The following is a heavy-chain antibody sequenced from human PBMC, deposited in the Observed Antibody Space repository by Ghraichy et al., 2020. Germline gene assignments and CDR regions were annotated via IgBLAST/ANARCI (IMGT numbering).Heavy chain of an antibody. CDR3: ARVLVVKGMDV. CDR1: GFTFSDYY. V-gene: IGHV3-11*01. D-gene: IGHD2-15*01. CDR2: ISSSGSTI. J-gene: IGHJ6*02. Sequence: GGSLRLSCAASGFTFSDYYMSWIRQAPGKGLEWVSYISSSGSTIYYADSVEGRFTISWDNAKNSLYLQMNSLRAEDTAVYYCARVLVVKGMDVWGQGTTVTVSS.